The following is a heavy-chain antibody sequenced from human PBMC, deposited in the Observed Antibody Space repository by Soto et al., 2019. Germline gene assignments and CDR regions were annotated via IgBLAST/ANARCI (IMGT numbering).Heavy chain of an antibody. D-gene: IGHD1-26*01. Sequence: ASVKVSCKVSGYTLTKLSMHGVRQAPGKGVEWMGGFDHEDGETIYAQKFQGRVNMTEDTSTDTAYMELSSMRFEDTAGYDCATDVWELCPRRVEYYYYYYGIDFWGQGTMVTVSS. CDR2: FDHEDGET. V-gene: IGHV1-24*01. CDR3: ATDVWELCPRRVEYYYYYYGIDF. J-gene: IGHJ6*02. CDR1: GYTLTKLS.